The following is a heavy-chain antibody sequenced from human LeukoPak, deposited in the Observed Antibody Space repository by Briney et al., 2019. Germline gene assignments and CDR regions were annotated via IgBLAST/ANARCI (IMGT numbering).Heavy chain of an antibody. CDR1: GFTFSNAW. CDR2: IKSKTDGGTT. Sequence: GGSLRLSCAASGFTFSNAWMSWVRQAPGKGLEWVGRIKSKTDGGTTDYAAPVKGRFTISRDDSKNTLYLQMNSLKTEDTAVYYCTTGCSSTSCYPNYAPRDYWGQGTLVTVFS. CDR3: TTGCSSTSCYPNYAPRDY. V-gene: IGHV3-15*01. J-gene: IGHJ4*02. D-gene: IGHD2-2*01.